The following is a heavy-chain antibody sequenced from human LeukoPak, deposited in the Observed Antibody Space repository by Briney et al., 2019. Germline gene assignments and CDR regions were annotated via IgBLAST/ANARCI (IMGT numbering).Heavy chain of an antibody. CDR2: ISYDGSNK. CDR3: ARDRPFGESLRYYFDY. J-gene: IGHJ4*02. Sequence: GGSLRLSCAASGFTFSSYAMHWVRQAPGKGLEWVAVISYDGSNKYYADSVKGRFTISRDNSKNTLYLQMNSLRAEDTAVYYCARDRPFGESLRYYFDYWGQGTLVTVSS. V-gene: IGHV3-30*04. CDR1: GFTFSSYA. D-gene: IGHD3-10*01.